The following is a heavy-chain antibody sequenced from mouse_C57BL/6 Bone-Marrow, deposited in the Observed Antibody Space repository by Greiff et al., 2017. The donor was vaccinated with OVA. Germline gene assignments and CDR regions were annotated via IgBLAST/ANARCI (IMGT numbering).Heavy chain of an antibody. CDR2: IDPSDSYT. CDR1: GYTFTSYW. Sequence: QVHVKQPGAELVRPGTSVKLSCKASGYTFTSYWMHWVKQRPGQGLEWIGVIDPSDSYTNYNQKFKGKATLTVDTSSSTAYMQLSSLTSEDSAVYYCARVGYYVGAMDYWGQGTSVTVSS. D-gene: IGHD2-3*01. CDR3: ARVGYYVGAMDY. V-gene: IGHV1-59*01. J-gene: IGHJ4*01.